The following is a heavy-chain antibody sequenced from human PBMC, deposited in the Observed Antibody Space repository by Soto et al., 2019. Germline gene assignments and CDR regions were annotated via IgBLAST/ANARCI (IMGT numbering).Heavy chain of an antibody. CDR3: AKDTYSNFHRSGMDV. CDR1: GFTFSSYG. Sequence: QVQLVESGGGVVQPGRSLRLSCAASGFTFSSYGMHWVRQAPGTGLEWVAIISYDGSNKYYADSVKGRFTISRDNSKSTLYLQMNSLRAEDTAVYYCAKDTYSNFHRSGMDVWGQGTTVTVSS. V-gene: IGHV3-30*18. J-gene: IGHJ6*02. D-gene: IGHD4-4*01. CDR2: ISYDGSNK.